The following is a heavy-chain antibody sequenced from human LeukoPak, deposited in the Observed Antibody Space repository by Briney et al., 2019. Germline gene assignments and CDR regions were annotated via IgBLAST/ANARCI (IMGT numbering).Heavy chain of an antibody. CDR1: RYSFTSYW. CDR3: ARLDYDILTGYGNIDC. Sequence: GESLRISCKGSRYSFTSYWINWVRQMPGKGLEWMGRIDPSDSYTNYSPSFQGHVTISADKSISTAYLQWSSLKASDTAMYYCARLDYDILTGYGNIDCWGQGTLVTVSS. J-gene: IGHJ4*02. V-gene: IGHV5-10-1*01. D-gene: IGHD3-9*01. CDR2: IDPSDSYT.